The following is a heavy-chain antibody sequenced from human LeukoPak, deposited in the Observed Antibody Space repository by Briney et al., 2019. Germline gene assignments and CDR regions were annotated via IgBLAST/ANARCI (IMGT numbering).Heavy chain of an antibody. CDR2: IYYSGST. D-gene: IGHD3-22*01. CDR1: GGSISSGGYY. J-gene: IGHJ4*02. CDR3: ARGVDLPDSSGYYSPFDY. Sequence: PSQTLSLTCTVSGGSISSGGYYWSWIRQHPGKGLEWIGYIYYSGSTYYNPSLKSRVTISVDTSKNQFSLKLSSVTAADTAVYYCARGVDLPDSSGYYSPFDYWGQGTLVTVSS. V-gene: IGHV4-31*03.